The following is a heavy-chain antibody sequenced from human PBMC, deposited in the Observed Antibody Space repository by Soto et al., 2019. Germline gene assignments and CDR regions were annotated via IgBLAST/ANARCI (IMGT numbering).Heavy chain of an antibody. V-gene: IGHV3-33*01. CDR3: ARDRLPLSNWFDP. CDR1: GFTFSSYG. CDR2: IWYDGSNK. D-gene: IGHD4-17*01. J-gene: IGHJ5*02. Sequence: QVQLVESGGGVVQPGRSLRLSCAASGFTFSSYGMHWVRQAPGTGLEWVAVIWYDGSNKYYADSVKGRFTISRDNSKNTLYLKMNSVRAEDTAVYYCARDRLPLSNWFDPWGQGTLVTVSA.